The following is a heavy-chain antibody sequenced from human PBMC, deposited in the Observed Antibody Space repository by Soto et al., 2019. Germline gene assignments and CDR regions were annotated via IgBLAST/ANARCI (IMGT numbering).Heavy chain of an antibody. CDR3: ARAPGVVAATPGWFDP. Sequence: ASVKVSCKASGYTFTIYGISWVLQAPGQGLEWMGWISAYNGNTNYAQKLQGRVTMTTDTSTSTAYMELSSLRSEDTAVYYCARAPGVVAATPGWFDPWGQGTLVTVSS. V-gene: IGHV1-18*01. D-gene: IGHD2-15*01. CDR2: ISAYNGNT. CDR1: GYTFTIYG. J-gene: IGHJ5*02.